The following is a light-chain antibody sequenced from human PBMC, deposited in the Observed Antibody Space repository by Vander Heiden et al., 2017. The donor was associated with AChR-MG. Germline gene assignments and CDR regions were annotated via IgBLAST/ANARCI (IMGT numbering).Light chain of an antibody. CDR2: AAS. Sequence: DIQLTQSPSFLSASVGDSVTIPCRASQGIRSYLAWYQQKPGTAPKLLINAASTLQSGVPSRFSGSGSATEFTLTISSLQPEDFATYYCQQLYSNPWTFGQGTKVEIK. CDR3: QQLYSNPWT. J-gene: IGKJ1*01. CDR1: QGIRSY. V-gene: IGKV1-9*01.